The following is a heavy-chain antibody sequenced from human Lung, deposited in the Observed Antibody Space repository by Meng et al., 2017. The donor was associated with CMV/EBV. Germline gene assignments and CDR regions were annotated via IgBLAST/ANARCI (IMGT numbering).Heavy chain of an antibody. CDR3: AREVHYYDSHGIDY. D-gene: IGHD3-22*01. V-gene: IGHV1-18*01. Sequence: SGYRVATYGISRVRLVPGQGLEWVGWMSSHNGNTNYGEKFQGRVTMTMHTSTNAAHMDLRDLRSDDTAAYFCAREVHYYDSHGIDYWGQGTLVTVSS. CDR2: MSSHNGNT. CDR1: GYRVATYG. J-gene: IGHJ4*02.